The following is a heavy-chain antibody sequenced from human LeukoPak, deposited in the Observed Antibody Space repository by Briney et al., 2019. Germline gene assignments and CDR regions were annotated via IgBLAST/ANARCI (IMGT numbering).Heavy chain of an antibody. V-gene: IGHV5-51*01. Sequence: GQSLRISCKDSGYRFTSYCIGWVRQMPGKGLEWMGIIYPGDSDTRYSPSFQGQVTISADKSISTAYLQWSSLKASDTAMYYCARLYSSSWSDYWGQGTLVTVSS. CDR3: ARLYSSSWSDY. D-gene: IGHD6-13*01. J-gene: IGHJ4*02. CDR2: IYPGDSDT. CDR1: GYRFTSYC.